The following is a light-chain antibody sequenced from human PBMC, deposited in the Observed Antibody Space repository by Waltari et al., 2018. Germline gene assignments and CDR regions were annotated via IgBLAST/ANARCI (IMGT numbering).Light chain of an antibody. CDR3: QQYNSSPPR. Sequence: EIVLTQSPGTLSLSPGERGTLSCRASQSVSNSYLAWYQQKPGQAPRLLIYGASSRATGIPDGFSGSGSGTDFTLTISRLEPEDFAVYYCQQYNSSPPRFGQGTKVEIK. CDR1: QSVSNSY. J-gene: IGKJ1*01. V-gene: IGKV3-20*01. CDR2: GAS.